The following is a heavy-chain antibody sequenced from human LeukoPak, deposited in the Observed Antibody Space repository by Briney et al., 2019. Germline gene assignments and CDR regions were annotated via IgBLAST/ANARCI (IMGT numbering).Heavy chain of an antibody. D-gene: IGHD6-19*01. CDR3: ARDGSPPWKQWLENWFDP. CDR2: IYTSGST. J-gene: IGHJ5*02. CDR1: GGSISSGSYY. Sequence: KASETLSLTCTVSGGSISSGSYYWSWIRQPAGKGLEWIGRIYTSGSTNYNPSLKSRVTISVDTSKNQFSLKLSSVTAADTAVYYCARDGSPPWKQWLENWFDPWGQGTLVTVSS. V-gene: IGHV4-61*02.